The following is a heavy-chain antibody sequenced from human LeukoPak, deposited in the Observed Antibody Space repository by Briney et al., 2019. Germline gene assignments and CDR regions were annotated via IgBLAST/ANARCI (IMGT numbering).Heavy chain of an antibody. CDR1: GFTFSSYG. V-gene: IGHV3-30*02. CDR2: IRYDGSNK. Sequence: GGSLRLSCAASGFTFSSYGMHWVRQAPGKGLEWVAFIRYDGSNKYYADSVKGRFTISRDNSKNTLYLQMNSLRAEDTAVYYCAKDPGGPYYYYMDVWGKGTTVTISS. D-gene: IGHD3-10*01. J-gene: IGHJ6*03. CDR3: AKDPGGPYYYYMDV.